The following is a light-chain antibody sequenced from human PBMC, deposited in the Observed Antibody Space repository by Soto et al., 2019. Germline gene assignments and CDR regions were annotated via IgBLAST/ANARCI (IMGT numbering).Light chain of an antibody. CDR2: SAS. Sequence: DIQMTQSPSSVSASVGDRVTITCRASQDITTRLAWYQQKPGKAPQILIYSASTLQTGVPPRFRGSGSGTEFTLTITNLQPDDFATYYCPQGHGFLTSGGGTTVE. CDR1: QDITTR. J-gene: IGKJ4*01. V-gene: IGKV1-12*01. CDR3: PQGHGFLT.